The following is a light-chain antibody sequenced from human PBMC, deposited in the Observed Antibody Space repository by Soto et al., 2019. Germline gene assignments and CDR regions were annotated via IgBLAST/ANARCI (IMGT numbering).Light chain of an antibody. J-gene: IGKJ1*01. Sequence: DIQMRQSPSTLSASVGDRVHITCRASQSISSWLAWYQQKPGKAPKLLIYDASSLESGVPSRFSGSGSGTEFTLTISSLQPDDFATYYCQQYNSYWTFGQGTKVDIK. CDR1: QSISSW. V-gene: IGKV1-5*01. CDR2: DAS. CDR3: QQYNSYWT.